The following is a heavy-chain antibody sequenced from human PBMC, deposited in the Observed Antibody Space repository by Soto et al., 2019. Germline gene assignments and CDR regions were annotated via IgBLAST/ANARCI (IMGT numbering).Heavy chain of an antibody. CDR3: AKDSPGYSSSWYPGDY. J-gene: IGHJ4*02. V-gene: IGHV3-30*18. Sequence: QVQLVESGGGVVQPGRSLRLSCAASGFTFSSYGMHWVRQAPGKGLEWVAVISYDGSNKYYADSVKGRFTISRDNSKNTLDLQMNSLRAEDTAVYHCAKDSPGYSSSWYPGDYWGQGTLVTVSS. D-gene: IGHD6-13*01. CDR1: GFTFSSYG. CDR2: ISYDGSNK.